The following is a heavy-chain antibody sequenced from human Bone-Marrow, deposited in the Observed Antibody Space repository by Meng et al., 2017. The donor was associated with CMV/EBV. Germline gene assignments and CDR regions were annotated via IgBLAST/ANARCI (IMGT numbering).Heavy chain of an antibody. CDR2: INPNSGGT. CDR3: ARGGGNSPGPDY. D-gene: IGHD4-23*01. CDR1: GYTFTGYY. Sequence: GKASGYTFTGYYMHWVRQAPGQGLEWMGWINPNSGGTNYAQKFQGRVTMTRDTSISTAYMELSRLRSDDTAVYYCARGGGNSPGPDYWGQGTLVTVSS. J-gene: IGHJ4*02. V-gene: IGHV1-2*02.